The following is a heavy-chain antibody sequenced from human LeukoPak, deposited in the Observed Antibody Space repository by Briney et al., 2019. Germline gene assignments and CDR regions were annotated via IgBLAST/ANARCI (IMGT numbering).Heavy chain of an antibody. CDR1: GGSISSGSYY. CDR2: IYTSGST. J-gene: IGHJ4*02. CDR3: ARGNRGSYFHY. V-gene: IGHV4-61*02. Sequence: PSQTLSLTCTVSGGSISSGSYYWSWIRQPAGKGLEWIRRIYTSGSTNYNPSLKSRVTISVDTSKNQFSLKLSSVTAADTAVYYCARGNRGSYFHYWGQGTLVTVSS. D-gene: IGHD1-26*01.